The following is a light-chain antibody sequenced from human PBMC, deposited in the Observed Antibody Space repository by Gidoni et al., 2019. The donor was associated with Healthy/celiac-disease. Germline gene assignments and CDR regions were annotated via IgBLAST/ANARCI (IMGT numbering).Light chain of an antibody. J-gene: IGLJ2*01. CDR2: EVS. CDR3: SSYTSSSTLPVV. Sequence: QSALTQPASVSGSPGQSITISCTGTSSDVGGYNYVSWYQQHPGKAPKLMIYEVSNRPSGVPDRFSGSKSGTTASLTISGLQAEDEADYYCSSYTSSSTLPVVFGGGTKLTVL. CDR1: SSDVGGYNY. V-gene: IGLV2-14*01.